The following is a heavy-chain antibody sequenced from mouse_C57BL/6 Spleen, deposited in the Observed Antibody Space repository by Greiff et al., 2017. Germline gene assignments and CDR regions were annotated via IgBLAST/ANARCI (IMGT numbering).Heavy chain of an antibody. CDR1: GYTFTSYG. CDR3: ARGGTTVVATWDWYFDV. D-gene: IGHD1-1*01. V-gene: IGHV1-58*01. CDR2: IYIGNGYT. Sequence: VQLQQSGAELVRPGSSVKMSCKTSGYTFTSYGINWVKQRPGQGLEWIGYIYIGNGYTEYNEKFKGKATLTSDTSSSTAYMQLSSLTSEDSAIYCCARGGTTVVATWDWYFDVWGTGTTVTVSS. J-gene: IGHJ1*03.